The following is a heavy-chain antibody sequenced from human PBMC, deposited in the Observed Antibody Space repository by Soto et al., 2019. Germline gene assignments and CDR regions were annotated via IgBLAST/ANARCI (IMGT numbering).Heavy chain of an antibody. J-gene: IGHJ4*02. V-gene: IGHV2-70*11. CDR1: GFSFINSQMS. CDR2: IDWDGDK. Sequence: SGPTLVNPTQTLTLTCTFSGFSFINSQMSVSWVRQPPGKALGWLARIDWDGDKYYKTSLKDRLTISKETSNNKVVLTMTNMDPVDTATYFCARARIPTTGDFDYWGQGALVTVSS. CDR3: ARARIPTTGDFDY. D-gene: IGHD1-1*01.